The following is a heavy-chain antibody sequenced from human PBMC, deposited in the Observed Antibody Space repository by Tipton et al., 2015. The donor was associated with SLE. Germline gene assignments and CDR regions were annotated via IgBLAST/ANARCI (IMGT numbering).Heavy chain of an antibody. J-gene: IGHJ4*02. D-gene: IGHD2-2*02. Sequence: TLSLTCTVSGGSISSYYWSWIRQTAGKGLEWIGRIYTSGSTNYNPSLKSRVTISVDTSKNQFSLKLSSVTAADTAVYYCAREGGGYCSSTSCYRRGLDYWGQGTLVTVSS. CDR2: IYTSGST. CDR1: GGSISSYY. V-gene: IGHV4-4*07. CDR3: AREGGGYCSSTSCYRRGLDY.